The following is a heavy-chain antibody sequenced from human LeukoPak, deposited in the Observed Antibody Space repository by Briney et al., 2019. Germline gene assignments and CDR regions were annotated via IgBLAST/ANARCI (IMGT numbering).Heavy chain of an antibody. V-gene: IGHV3-23*01. CDR3: AKDHQTPWLGTGDDY. J-gene: IGHJ4*02. CDR2: ISGSGGST. Sequence: GGSLRLSCAASGFTFSGYAITWVRQAPGKGLEWVSGISGSGGSTYYADSVKGRFTISRDNSKNTLYLQMNSLRAEDTAVYYCAKDHQTPWLGTGDDYWGQGTLVTVSS. D-gene: IGHD3-10*02. CDR1: GFTFSGYA.